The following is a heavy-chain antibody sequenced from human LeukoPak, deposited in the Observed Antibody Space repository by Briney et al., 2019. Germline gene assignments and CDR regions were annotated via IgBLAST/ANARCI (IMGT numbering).Heavy chain of an antibody. V-gene: IGHV3-48*04. J-gene: IGHJ3*02. CDR1: GFTFSSYS. D-gene: IGHD3-10*01. CDR3: AREESPKNDAFDI. Sequence: PGGSLRLSCAASGFTFSSYSMNWVRQAPGKGLEWVSYISDSGSTIYYADSVKGRFTISRDNAKNSLYLQMNSLRAEDTAVYYCAREESPKNDAFDIWGQGTMVTVSS. CDR2: ISDSGSTI.